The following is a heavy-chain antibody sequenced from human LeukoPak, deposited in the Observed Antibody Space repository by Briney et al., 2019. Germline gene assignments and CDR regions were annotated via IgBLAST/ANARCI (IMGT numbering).Heavy chain of an antibody. CDR1: GGPFSGYY. D-gene: IGHD2-2*01. CDR3: ARAHVPDMNWFDP. J-gene: IGHJ5*02. CDR2: INHSGST. Sequence: SETLSLTCAVYGGPFSGYYWSWIRQPPGKGLEWIGEINHSGSTNYNPSLKSRVTISVDTSKNQFSLKLSSVTAADTAVYYCARAHVPDMNWFDPWGQGTLVTVSS. V-gene: IGHV4-34*01.